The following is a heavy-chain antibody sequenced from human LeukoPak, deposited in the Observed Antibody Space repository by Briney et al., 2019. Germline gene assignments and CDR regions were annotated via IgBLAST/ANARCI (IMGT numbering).Heavy chain of an antibody. CDR1: GFTVSSNH. Sequence: GGSLRLSCAASGFTVSSNHMSWVRQAPGKGLEWVAVISYDGSNKYYADSVKGRFTISRDNSKNTLYLQMNSLRAEDTAVYYCAKALSGYDSHYYYGMDVWGQGTTVTVSS. CDR2: ISYDGSNK. D-gene: IGHD5-12*01. V-gene: IGHV3-30*18. J-gene: IGHJ6*02. CDR3: AKALSGYDSHYYYGMDV.